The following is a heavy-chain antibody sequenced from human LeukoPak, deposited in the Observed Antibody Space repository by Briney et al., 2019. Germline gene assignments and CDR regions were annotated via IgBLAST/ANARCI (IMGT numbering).Heavy chain of an antibody. J-gene: IGHJ6*02. Sequence: SETLSLTCTVSGGSISSYYWSWIRQPPGKGLEWIGYIYYSGSTNYNPSLKSRVTISVDTSKNQLSLKLSSVTAADTAVYYCARISAGRYGMDVWGQGTTVTVSS. V-gene: IGHV4-59*01. CDR2: IYYSGST. D-gene: IGHD6-6*01. CDR3: ARISAGRYGMDV. CDR1: GGSISSYY.